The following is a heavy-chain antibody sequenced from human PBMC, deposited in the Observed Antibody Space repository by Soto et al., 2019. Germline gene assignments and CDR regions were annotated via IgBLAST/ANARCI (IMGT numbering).Heavy chain of an antibody. D-gene: IGHD3-16*01. Sequence: QVQLVESGGGVVQPGRSLRLSCAASGFAFCSFGMHWVRQAPGKGLEWVAIIWYDGSDKYYADSVKGRFTISRDNSKNTLYLQMNSLRAEDTAVYHCAFGNLSYYFDYWGQGTPVTVSS. CDR2: IWYDGSDK. CDR3: AFGNLSYYFDY. J-gene: IGHJ4*02. V-gene: IGHV3-33*01. CDR1: GFAFCSFG.